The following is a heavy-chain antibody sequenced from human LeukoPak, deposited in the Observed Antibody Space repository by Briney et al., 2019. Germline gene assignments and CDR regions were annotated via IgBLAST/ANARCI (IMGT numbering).Heavy chain of an antibody. V-gene: IGHV1-18*01. D-gene: IGHD3-16*02. Sequence: ASVKVSCKASGYTFTSYGISWVRQAPGQGLEWLGWISAYNGNTNYAQKLQGRVTMTTDTSASTAYMELRSLRSDDTAVYYCATEYVWGSYRYFDYWGQGTLVTVSS. CDR3: ATEYVWGSYRYFDY. CDR1: GYTFTSYG. J-gene: IGHJ4*02. CDR2: ISAYNGNT.